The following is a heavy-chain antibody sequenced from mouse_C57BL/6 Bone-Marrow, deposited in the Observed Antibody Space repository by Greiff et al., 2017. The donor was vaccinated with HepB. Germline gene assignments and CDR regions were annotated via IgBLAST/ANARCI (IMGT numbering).Heavy chain of an antibody. CDR1: GYTFTSYW. CDR3: AREGTTVVEGFDY. V-gene: IGHV1-61*01. CDR2: IYLSDSET. J-gene: IGHJ2*01. D-gene: IGHD1-1*01. Sequence: QVHLQQPGPELVRPGSSVKLSCKVPGYTFTSYWWVWVKQSLGQGLEWIGNIYLSDSETHYNQKFKDKATLTVDKSSSTAYMQLSSLTSEDSAVYYCAREGTTVVEGFDYWGQGTTLTVSS.